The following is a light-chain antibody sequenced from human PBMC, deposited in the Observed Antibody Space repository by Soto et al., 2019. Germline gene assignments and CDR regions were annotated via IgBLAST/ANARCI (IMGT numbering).Light chain of an antibody. CDR3: PQLNTYTLT. V-gene: IGKV1-13*02. Sequence: AIQLTQSPSSLFASVGDRVTITCRVSQDIRRWLAWYRQKPGKAPKILIYDACSLESGVPSRFSGSGSGTDFTLTISSLQPEDVSTDYCPQLNTYTLTYGGGTKVDIK. CDR1: QDIRRW. CDR2: DAC. J-gene: IGKJ4*01.